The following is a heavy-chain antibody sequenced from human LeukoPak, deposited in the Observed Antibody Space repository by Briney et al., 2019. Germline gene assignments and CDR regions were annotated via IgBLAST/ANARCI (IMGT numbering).Heavy chain of an antibody. D-gene: IGHD3-22*01. CDR3: AREVRYYYDSSGYQDFDY. J-gene: IGHJ4*02. CDR2: IYTSGST. Sequence: SETLSLTCTVSGGSISSGSYYWSWIRQPAGKRLEWIGRIYTSGSTNYNPSLKSRVTISVDTSKNQFSLKLSSVTAADTAVYYCAREVRYYYDSSGYQDFDYWGQGTLVTVSS. CDR1: GGSISSGSYY. V-gene: IGHV4-61*02.